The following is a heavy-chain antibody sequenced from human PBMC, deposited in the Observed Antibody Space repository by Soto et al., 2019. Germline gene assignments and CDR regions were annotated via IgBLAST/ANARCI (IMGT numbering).Heavy chain of an antibody. Sequence: PVGSLRLSCASSVFTFSSYAMSCVRHSPGKWLEWVSAISGSGGSTYYADSVKGRFTISRDNSKNTLYLQMNSLRAEDTAVYYCAKNSYCGGDCYGTPRSFDLWGRRTLVSVSS. CDR2: ISGSGGST. CDR1: VFTFSSYA. V-gene: IGHV3-23*01. CDR3: AKNSYCGGDCYGTPRSFDL. D-gene: IGHD2-21*02. J-gene: IGHJ2*01.